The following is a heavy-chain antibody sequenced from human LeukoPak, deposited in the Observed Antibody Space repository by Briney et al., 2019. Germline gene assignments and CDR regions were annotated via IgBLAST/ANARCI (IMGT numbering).Heavy chain of an antibody. CDR2: TSPYNDDT. V-gene: IGHV1-18*01. J-gene: IGHJ4*02. Sequence: GASVKVSCKAFGYTFTSYGISWVRQAPGQGLEWMGWTSPYNDDTNYVQKFQGRVTMTTDTSTNTAYMELGSLRSDDTAVYYCARDVRSPMVRGIVFDFWGQGTVVTVSS. CDR1: GYTFTSYG. D-gene: IGHD3-10*01. CDR3: ARDVRSPMVRGIVFDF.